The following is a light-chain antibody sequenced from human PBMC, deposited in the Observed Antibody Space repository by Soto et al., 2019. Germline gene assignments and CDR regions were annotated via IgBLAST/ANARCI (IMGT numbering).Light chain of an antibody. CDR3: QQRSNWLT. Sequence: EIVLTQSPATLSLSPGERATLSCRASQSVGSYLAWYQQKPGQAPRRLISDASNRATGIPARFSGSGSGTDFTLTISSLEPEDFAVYFCQQRSNWLTFGGGTKVEIK. J-gene: IGKJ4*01. V-gene: IGKV3-11*01. CDR2: DAS. CDR1: QSVGSY.